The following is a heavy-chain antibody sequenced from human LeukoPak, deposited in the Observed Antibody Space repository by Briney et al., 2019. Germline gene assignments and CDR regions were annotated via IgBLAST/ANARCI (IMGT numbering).Heavy chain of an antibody. CDR1: GGSISSSNW. Sequence: SETLSLTCVVSGGSISSSNWWSWVRQPPGKGLEWIGEIYHSGSTNYNPSLKSRVTISVDKSKNQFSLKLSSVTAADTAVYYCATRLREYYYDSTVVEYYFDYWGQGTLVTVSS. CDR3: ATRLREYYYDSTVVEYYFDY. D-gene: IGHD3-22*01. V-gene: IGHV4-4*02. J-gene: IGHJ4*02. CDR2: IYHSGST.